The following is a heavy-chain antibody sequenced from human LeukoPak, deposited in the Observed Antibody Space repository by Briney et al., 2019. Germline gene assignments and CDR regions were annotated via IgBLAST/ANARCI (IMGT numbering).Heavy chain of an antibody. V-gene: IGHV3-7*01. CDR3: ARDLGAWQLPNAFDI. Sequence: GGSLRLSCAASGFTFDDYGMSWVRQAPGKGLEWVANIKQDGSEKYYVDSVKGRFTISRDNAKNSLYLQMNSLRAEDTAVYYCARDLGAWQLPNAFDIWGQGTMVTVSS. CDR2: IKQDGSEK. CDR1: GFTFDDYG. D-gene: IGHD2-15*01. J-gene: IGHJ3*02.